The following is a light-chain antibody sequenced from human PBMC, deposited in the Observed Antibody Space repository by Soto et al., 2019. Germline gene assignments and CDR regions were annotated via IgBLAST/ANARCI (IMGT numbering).Light chain of an antibody. CDR3: AAWDDTLSGRVV. V-gene: IGLV1-44*01. CDR2: NNG. J-gene: IGLJ3*02. Sequence: QSVLTQPPSASGTPGQRVTISCSGSSSNIGSNVVNWYQQLPGTAPKLLIYNNGHRPSGVPDRFSGSKSGTSASLAISGLLSEDEADYYCAAWDDTLSGRVVFGGGTQLTVL. CDR1: SSNIGSNV.